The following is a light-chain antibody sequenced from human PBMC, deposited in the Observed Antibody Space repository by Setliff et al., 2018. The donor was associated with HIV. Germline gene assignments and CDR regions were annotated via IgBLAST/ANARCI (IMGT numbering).Light chain of an antibody. CDR3: SSYTSSSTPYV. V-gene: IGLV2-14*03. CDR2: DVS. J-gene: IGLJ1*01. CDR1: SSDIGNYNY. Sequence: QSALTQPASVAGSPGQSITISCTGTSSDIGNYNYVSWHQQHPGKAPKLMIYDVSNRPSGVSNRFSGSKSGYTASLTISGLQAEDEADYYCSSYTSSSTPYVFGTGTKVTVL.